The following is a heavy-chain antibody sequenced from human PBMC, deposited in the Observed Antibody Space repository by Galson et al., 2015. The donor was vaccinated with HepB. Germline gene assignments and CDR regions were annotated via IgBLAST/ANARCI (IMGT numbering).Heavy chain of an antibody. CDR3: AKDSVALERWLQLNAFDI. D-gene: IGHD5-24*01. J-gene: IGHJ3*02. CDR2: ISGSGGST. V-gene: IGHV3-23*01. CDR1: GFTFSSYA. Sequence: SLRLSCAASGFTFSSYAMSWVRQAPGKGLEWVSAISGSGGSTYYADSVKGRFTISRDNSKNTLYLQMNSLRAEDTAVYYCAKDSVALERWLQLNAFDIWGQGTTVTVSS.